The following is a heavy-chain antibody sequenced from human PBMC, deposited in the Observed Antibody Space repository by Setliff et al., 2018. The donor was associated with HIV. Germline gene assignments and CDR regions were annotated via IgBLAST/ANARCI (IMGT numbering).Heavy chain of an antibody. Sequence: SETLSLTCTVSGGSISSYYWGWIRQPPGRGLEWIGSIYHGGTTYYNPSLRSRVTISEDTSKNQFSLELSSATAADTAVYYCATLDHSGGNFLAYWGQGSLVTVSS. CDR1: GGSISSYY. CDR2: IYHGGTT. CDR3: ATLDHSGGNFLAY. D-gene: IGHD2-21*02. J-gene: IGHJ4*02. V-gene: IGHV4-59*04.